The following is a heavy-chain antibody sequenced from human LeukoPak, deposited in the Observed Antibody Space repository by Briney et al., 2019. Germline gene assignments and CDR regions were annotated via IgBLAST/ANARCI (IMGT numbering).Heavy chain of an antibody. D-gene: IGHD4-17*01. CDR3: AKADGPDYGDYSFDY. J-gene: IGHJ4*02. CDR2: ISGSGDST. Sequence: GGSLRLSCAASGFTFSSFALSWVRQAPGKGLEWVSSISGSGDSTYYMESVKGRFTISRDTSKNTLYLQMNSLRAEDTAIYYCAKADGPDYGDYSFDYWGQGTLVTVS. CDR1: GFTFSSFA. V-gene: IGHV3-23*01.